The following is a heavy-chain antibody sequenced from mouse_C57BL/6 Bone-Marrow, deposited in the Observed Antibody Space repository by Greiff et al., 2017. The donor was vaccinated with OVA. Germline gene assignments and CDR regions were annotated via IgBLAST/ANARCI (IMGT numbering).Heavy chain of an antibody. CDR1: GYTFTSYG. Sequence: QVQLKQSGAELARPGASVKLSCKASGYTFTSYGISWVKQRTGQGLEWIGEIYPRSGNTYYNEKFKGKATLTADKYSSTAYMELRSLTSEDSAVYFCARGGFFYWYFDVWGTGTTVTVSS. V-gene: IGHV1-81*01. J-gene: IGHJ1*03. CDR3: ARGGFFYWYFDV. CDR2: IYPRSGNT.